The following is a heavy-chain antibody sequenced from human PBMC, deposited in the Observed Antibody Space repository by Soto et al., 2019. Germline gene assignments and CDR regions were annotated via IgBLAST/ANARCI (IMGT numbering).Heavy chain of an antibody. CDR2: IYPGDSDT. J-gene: IGHJ6*02. D-gene: IGHD1-26*01. V-gene: IGHV5-51*01. CDR1: GYSFTSYW. Sequence: PGESLKISCKGSGYSFTSYWIGWVRQMPGKGLEWMGIIYPGDSDTRYSPSFQGQVTISADKSISTAYLQWSSLKASDTAVYYCARQSGSYYYYYGMDVWGQGTTVTVS. CDR3: ARQSGSYYYYYGMDV.